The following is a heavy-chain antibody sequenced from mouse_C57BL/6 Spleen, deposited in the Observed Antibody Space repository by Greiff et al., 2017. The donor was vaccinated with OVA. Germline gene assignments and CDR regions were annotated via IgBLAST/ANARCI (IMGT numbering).Heavy chain of an antibody. CDR3: ARYRFAY. CDR1: GYTFTDYY. V-gene: IGHV1-26*01. Sequence: VQLKQSGPELVKPGASVKISCKASGYTFTDYYMNWVKQSHGKSLEWIGDINPNNGGTSYNQKFKGKATLTVDKSSSTAYMELRSLTSEDSAVYYCARYRFAYWGQGTLVTVSA. CDR2: INPNNGGT. J-gene: IGHJ3*01.